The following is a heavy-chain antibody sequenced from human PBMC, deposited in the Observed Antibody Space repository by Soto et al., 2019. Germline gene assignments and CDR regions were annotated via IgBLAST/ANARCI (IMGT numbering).Heavy chain of an antibody. J-gene: IGHJ3*02. D-gene: IGHD1-1*01. Sequence: PSETLSLTCTVSGGSISSGGYYWSWIRQHPGKGLEWIGYIYYSGSTYYNPSLKSRVTISVDTSKNQFSLKLSSVTAADTAVYYCARDHGGTVAAFDIWGQGTMATVSS. V-gene: IGHV4-31*03. CDR1: GGSISSGGYY. CDR2: IYYSGST. CDR3: ARDHGGTVAAFDI.